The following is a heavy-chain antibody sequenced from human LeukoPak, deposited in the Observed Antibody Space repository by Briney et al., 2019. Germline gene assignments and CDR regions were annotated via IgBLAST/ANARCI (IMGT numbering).Heavy chain of an antibody. V-gene: IGHV1-2*02. CDR2: INPNSGGT. CDR1: GYTFTGYY. CDR3: ARGVVRYFDWTYYFDY. D-gene: IGHD3-9*01. Sequence: ASVKVSCKASGYTFTGYYMHWVRQAPGQGLEWMGWINPNSGGTNYAQKFQGRVTMTRDTSISTAYMELSRLRSDDTAVYYSARGVVRYFDWTYYFDYWGQGTLVTVSS. J-gene: IGHJ4*02.